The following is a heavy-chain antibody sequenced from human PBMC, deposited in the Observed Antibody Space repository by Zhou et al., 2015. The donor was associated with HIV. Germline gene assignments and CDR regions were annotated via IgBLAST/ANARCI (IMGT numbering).Heavy chain of an antibody. CDR1: GGTFSSYT. CDR2: IIPILGIA. CDR3: ASYGDYRDYFDY. D-gene: IGHD4-17*01. J-gene: IGHJ4*02. V-gene: IGHV1-69*02. Sequence: QVQLVQSGAEVKKPGSSVKVSCKASGGTFSSYTISWVRQAPGQGLEWMGRIIPILGIANYAQKFQGRVTITADKSTSTAYMELSSLRSEDTAVYYCASYGDYRDYFDYWGRGNPGHRLL.